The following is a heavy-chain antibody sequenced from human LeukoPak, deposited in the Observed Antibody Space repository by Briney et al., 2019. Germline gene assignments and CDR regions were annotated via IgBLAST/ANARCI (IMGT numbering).Heavy chain of an antibody. CDR3: ARGRGVAYDY. J-gene: IGHJ4*02. D-gene: IGHD3-3*01. CDR1: GGSISSGGYS. V-gene: IGHV4-30-2*01. CDR2: IYHRGST. Sequence: SQTLSLTCAVSGGSISSGGYSWSWIRQPPGKGLEWIGYIYHRGSTYYNPSLKSRVTISVDRSKNQFSLKLSSVTAAATAVYYCARGRGVAYDYWGQGTLVTVSS.